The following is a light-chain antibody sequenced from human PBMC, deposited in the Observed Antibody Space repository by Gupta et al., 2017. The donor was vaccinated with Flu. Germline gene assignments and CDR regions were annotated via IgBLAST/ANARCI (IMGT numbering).Light chain of an antibody. CDR1: SSDVGGYNY. V-gene: IGLV2-14*01. Sequence: QSALSQPAPASGSPGQSITISCTGTSSDVGGYNYVSWYQQHPGKAPKLIIYEVSNRPSGVSNRFSGSKSGNTASLTISGLQAEDEADYYCRSYTSSSTPYVFGTGTKVTVL. CDR3: RSYTSSSTPYV. J-gene: IGLJ1*01. CDR2: EVS.